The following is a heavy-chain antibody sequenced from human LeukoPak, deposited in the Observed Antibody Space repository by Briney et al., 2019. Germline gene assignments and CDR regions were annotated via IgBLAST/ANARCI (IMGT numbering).Heavy chain of an antibody. CDR3: ARESVAAAGIYFDY. J-gene: IGHJ4*02. CDR1: GGSFSGYY. D-gene: IGHD6-13*01. CDR2: INHSGST. Sequence: SETLSLTCAVYGGSFSGYYWSWLRQPPGKGLEWIGEINHSGSTNYNPSLKSRVTISVDTSKNQFSLKLSSVTAADTAVYYCARESVAAAGIYFDYWGQGTLVTVSS. V-gene: IGHV4-34*01.